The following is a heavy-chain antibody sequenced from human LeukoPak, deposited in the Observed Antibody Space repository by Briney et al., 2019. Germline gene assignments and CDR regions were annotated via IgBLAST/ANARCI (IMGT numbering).Heavy chain of an antibody. V-gene: IGHV3-30*18. CDR1: GFTFSDYN. D-gene: IGHD1-1*01. Sequence: TGGSLRLSCAASGFTFSDYNMHWVRQAPGKGLEWVAVISYDGSNKYYADSVKGRFTISRDNSKNTLYLQMNSLRAEDTAVYYCAKVAGTTEDYWGQGTLVTVSS. CDR2: ISYDGSNK. CDR3: AKVAGTTEDY. J-gene: IGHJ4*02.